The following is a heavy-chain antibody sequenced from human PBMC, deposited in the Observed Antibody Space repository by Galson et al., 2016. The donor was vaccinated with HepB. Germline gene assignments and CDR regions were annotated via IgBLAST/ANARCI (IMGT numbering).Heavy chain of an antibody. CDR1: GGSTRSTSYS. CDR3: PRLDYDHDILTGYNYYGMDV. CDR2: IYYRGST. D-gene: IGHD3-9*01. V-gene: IGHV4-39*01. Sequence: SETLSLTCSVSGGSTRSTSYSWGWIRQPPGKGLEWIGSIYYRGSTYYNPSLKSRVTISVDTSKNQLSLKMTSVTAADTAVYYCPRLDYDHDILTGYNYYGMDVWGQGTTVTVSS. J-gene: IGHJ6*02.